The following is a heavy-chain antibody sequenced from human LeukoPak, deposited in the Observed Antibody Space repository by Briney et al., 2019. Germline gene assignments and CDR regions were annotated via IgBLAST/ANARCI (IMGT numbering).Heavy chain of an antibody. J-gene: IGHJ4*02. Sequence: GGSLRLSCAASGFTFSSYAMSWVRQAPGKGLEWVSAISGSGGNTYYAASVKSRFTISRDNSKNTLYLQMNSLRAEDTAVYYCANEGSSYYFDYWGQGTLVTVSS. CDR3: ANEGSSYYFDY. D-gene: IGHD6-6*01. V-gene: IGHV3-23*01. CDR2: ISGSGGNT. CDR1: GFTFSSYA.